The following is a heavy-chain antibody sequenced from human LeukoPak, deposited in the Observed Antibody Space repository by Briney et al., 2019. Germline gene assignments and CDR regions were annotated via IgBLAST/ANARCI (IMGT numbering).Heavy chain of an antibody. Sequence: ASVRVSCKASGDTFTSYGISCVRQAPGQGLEWMGCISAYNVNTNYAQKLQGRVTMTTDTSTSTAYMELRSLRSDDTAVYYCARDGGIVVVPAANNWFDPWGQGTLVTVSS. J-gene: IGHJ5*02. CDR2: ISAYNVNT. V-gene: IGHV1-18*01. D-gene: IGHD2-2*01. CDR1: GDTFTSYG. CDR3: ARDGGIVVVPAANNWFDP.